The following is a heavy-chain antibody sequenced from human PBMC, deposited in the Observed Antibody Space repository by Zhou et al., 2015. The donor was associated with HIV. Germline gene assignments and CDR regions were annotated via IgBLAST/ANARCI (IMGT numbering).Heavy chain of an antibody. D-gene: IGHD3-3*01. CDR1: GYTFTKYG. CDR3: ARHRSLA. V-gene: IGHV1-69*13. J-gene: IGHJ5*02. Sequence: QVQLVQSGAEVKKPGASVKVSCKASGYTFTKYGISWVRQAPGQGLEWMGGIIPLSGASNYAHKFQDRLTITADESTSTAYMELTGLRSEDTAVYYCARHRSLAWGQGTLVIVSP. CDR2: IIPLSGAS.